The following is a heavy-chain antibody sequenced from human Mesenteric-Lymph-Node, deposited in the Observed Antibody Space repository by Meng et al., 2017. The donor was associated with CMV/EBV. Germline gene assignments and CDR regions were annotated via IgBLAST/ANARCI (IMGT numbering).Heavy chain of an antibody. D-gene: IGHD3-10*01. CDR2: ISGYNGNK. Sequence: TYSSYGITWVRQAPGQGLEWVGWISGYNGNKNYAQKFQGRVTMTTDTSTNTADMELRSLRSDDTAVYYCARGRLLWIGQLTFPDHVDSWGQGTLVTVSS. J-gene: IGHJ4*02. CDR1: TYSSYG. V-gene: IGHV1-18*01. CDR3: ARGRLLWIGQLTFPDHVDS.